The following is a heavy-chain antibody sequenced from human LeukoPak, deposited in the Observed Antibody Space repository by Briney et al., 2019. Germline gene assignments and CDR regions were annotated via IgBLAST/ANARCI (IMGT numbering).Heavy chain of an antibody. V-gene: IGHV4-59*01. Sequence: SETLSLTCTVSGGSISSYYWSWIRQPPGKGLEWIGYIYYSGSTNYNPSLKSRVTISVDTSKNQSSLKLSSVTAADTAVYYCARVGGYSYGSFDYWGQGTLVTVSS. CDR2: IYYSGST. D-gene: IGHD5-18*01. J-gene: IGHJ4*02. CDR3: ARVGGYSYGSFDY. CDR1: GGSISSYY.